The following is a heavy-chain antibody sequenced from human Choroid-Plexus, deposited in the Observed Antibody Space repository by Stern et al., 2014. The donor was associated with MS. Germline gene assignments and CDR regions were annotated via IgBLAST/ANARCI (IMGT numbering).Heavy chain of an antibody. D-gene: IGHD2/OR15-2a*01. J-gene: IGHJ5*02. CDR2: VSYDGSNK. CDR3: AKDRQYLTYFFDH. CDR1: GFTFGSCA. V-gene: IGHV3-30*18. Sequence: VQLLESGGGVVQPGRPLRLSCVASGFTFGSCAMHWVRQAPGKGLEWVAGVSYDGSNKYYADSVKGRFTISRDNSQNTLYMQMSSLRPEDTAVYYCAKDRQYLTYFFDHWGQGSLVTASS.